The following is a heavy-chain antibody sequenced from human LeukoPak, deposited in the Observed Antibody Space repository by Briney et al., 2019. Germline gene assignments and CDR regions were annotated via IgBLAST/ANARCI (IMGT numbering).Heavy chain of an antibody. CDR3: ARDEAGYSNYVFGY. CDR2: ISYDGSSK. CDR1: GFTFSSYA. Sequence: PGGSLRLSCAASGFTFSSYAMHWVRQAPGKGLEWVAVISYDGSSKYYADSVKGRFTISRDNSKNTLYLQMNSLRAEDTAVFYCARDEAGYSNYVFGYWGQGTLVTVSS. V-gene: IGHV3-30-3*01. J-gene: IGHJ4*02. D-gene: IGHD4-11*01.